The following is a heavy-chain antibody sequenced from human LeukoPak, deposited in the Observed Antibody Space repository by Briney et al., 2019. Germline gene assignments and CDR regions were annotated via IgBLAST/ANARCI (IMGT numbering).Heavy chain of an antibody. CDR1: GGSISSYY. CDR3: ARVVWSGYSGAFDI. Sequence: PSETLSLTCTVSGGSISSYYWSWIRQPPGKGLEWIGYIYYSGSTNYNPSLKSRVTISVDTSKNQFSLKLSSVTAADTAVYYCARVVWSGYSGAFDIWGQGTMVTVSS. CDR2: IYYSGST. D-gene: IGHD3-3*01. V-gene: IGHV4-59*01. J-gene: IGHJ3*02.